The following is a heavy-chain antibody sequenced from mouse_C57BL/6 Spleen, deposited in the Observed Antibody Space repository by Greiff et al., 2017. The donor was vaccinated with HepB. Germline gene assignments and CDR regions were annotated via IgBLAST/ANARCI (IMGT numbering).Heavy chain of an antibody. V-gene: IGHV1-59*01. J-gene: IGHJ2*01. Sequence: QVQLQQPGAELVRPGTSVKLSCKASGYTFTSYWMHWVKQRPGQGLEWIGVIDPSDSYTNYNQKFKGKATFTADTSSNTAYMQLSSLTTEDSAIYYCARRGEATFYFDYWGQGTTLTVSS. CDR2: IDPSDSYT. CDR1: GYTFTSYW. D-gene: IGHD3-2*02. CDR3: ARRGEATFYFDY.